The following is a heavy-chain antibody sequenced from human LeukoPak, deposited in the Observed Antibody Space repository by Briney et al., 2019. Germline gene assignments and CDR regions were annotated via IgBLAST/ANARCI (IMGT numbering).Heavy chain of an antibody. CDR3: ARHGLPDGSWYQVGSYYYYGMDV. J-gene: IGHJ6*02. V-gene: IGHV6-1*01. D-gene: IGHD6-13*01. Sequence: SRTLSLTCAVSGDSFSSNSAAWDWIRQSPSRGLEWLGRTYYRSKLYNDYAESVKSRITINPDTSKNQFSLQLNSVTPEDTAVYYCARHGLPDGSWYQVGSYYYYGMDVWGQGTTVTVSS. CDR1: GDSFSSNSAA. CDR2: TYYRSKLYN.